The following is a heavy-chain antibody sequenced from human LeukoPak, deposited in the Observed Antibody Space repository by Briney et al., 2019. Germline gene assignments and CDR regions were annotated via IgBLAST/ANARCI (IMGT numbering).Heavy chain of an antibody. CDR1: GFTFSSYS. V-gene: IGHV3-23*01. D-gene: IGHD2-2*01. CDR2: ISASGGST. CDR3: AKVPAAFYFDY. Sequence: GGSLRLSCAASGFTFSSYSMNWVRQAPGKGLEWVSAISASGGSTYYADSVKGRFTISRDNSKNTLYLQMNSLRAEDTAVYYCAKVPAAFYFDYWGQGTLVTVSS. J-gene: IGHJ4*02.